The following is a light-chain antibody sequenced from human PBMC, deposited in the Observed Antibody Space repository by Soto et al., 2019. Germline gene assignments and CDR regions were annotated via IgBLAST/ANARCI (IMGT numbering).Light chain of an antibody. J-gene: IGKJ5*01. CDR2: GAS. V-gene: IGKV3-20*01. CDR1: QSVSSSY. CDR3: QQYGTSPPST. Sequence: EIVLTQSPGTLSLSPGERATLSCRASQSVSSSYLAWYQQKPGQAPRLLINGASSRATGIPDRFSGSGSGTEFTLTISRLEPEYFAVYYCQQYGTSPPSTFGQGTRLEIK.